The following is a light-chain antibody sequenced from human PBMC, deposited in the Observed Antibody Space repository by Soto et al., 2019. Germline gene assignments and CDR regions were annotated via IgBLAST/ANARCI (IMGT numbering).Light chain of an antibody. CDR1: QSISSW. Sequence: DIQMTQSPSTLSASVGYRFTITCRASQSISSWLAWYQQKPGKAPKLLIYDASSLESGVPSRFSGSGSGTEFTLTISSLQPDDFAIYYCQQYNSYPWTFGQGTKGDIK. CDR2: DAS. CDR3: QQYNSYPWT. V-gene: IGKV1-5*01. J-gene: IGKJ1*01.